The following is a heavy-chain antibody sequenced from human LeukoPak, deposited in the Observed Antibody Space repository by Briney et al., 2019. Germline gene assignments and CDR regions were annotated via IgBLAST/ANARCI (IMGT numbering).Heavy chain of an antibody. V-gene: IGHV3-33*01. J-gene: IGHJ4*02. D-gene: IGHD3-9*01. CDR1: GFTFSSYG. CDR2: MWYDGSNK. Sequence: PGGSLRLSCAASGFTFSSYGMHSVRQAPGKGLEWVAVMWYDGSNKYYAESVKGRFTISRDNSKNTLYLQMNSLRAEDTAFYYRERAAYEILTGWIGGFDYWGQGTLVTVSS. CDR3: ERAAYEILTGWIGGFDY.